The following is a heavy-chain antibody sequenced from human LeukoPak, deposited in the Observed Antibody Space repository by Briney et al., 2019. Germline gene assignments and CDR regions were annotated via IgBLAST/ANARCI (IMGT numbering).Heavy chain of an antibody. CDR1: HCSFISSS. J-gene: IGHJ4*01. Sequence: ASVKVFCKAVHCSFISSSIYCWRQAPGPGREWLGWISAYNGNTNYAQKLQGRVTLTTDTSTTTAYMELRSLRSDDTAVYYCARDELYSSGWYIDYWGQGTLVTVSS. CDR2: ISAYNGNT. CDR3: ARDELYSSGWYIDY. V-gene: IGHV1-18*01. D-gene: IGHD6-19*01.